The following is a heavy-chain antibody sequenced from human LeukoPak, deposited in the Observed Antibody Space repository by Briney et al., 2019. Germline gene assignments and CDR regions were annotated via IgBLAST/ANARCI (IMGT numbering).Heavy chain of an antibody. D-gene: IGHD1-26*01. Sequence: GASVTVSCTASGYAFTSYYMHWVRPAPGQGLEWMGIINPSGGTTTYAQNLQGRVTMTRDMSTSTVYMELSSLRSEDTAVYYCARDLVSVVGANIFDYWGQGTLVTVSS. CDR2: INPSGGTT. CDR1: GYAFTSYY. V-gene: IGHV1-46*01. CDR3: ARDLVSVVGANIFDY. J-gene: IGHJ4*02.